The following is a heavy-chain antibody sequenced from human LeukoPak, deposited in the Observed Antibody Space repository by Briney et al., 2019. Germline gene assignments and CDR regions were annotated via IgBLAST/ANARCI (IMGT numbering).Heavy chain of an antibody. CDR2: ISSSGSTI. D-gene: IGHD2-2*01. V-gene: IGHV3-48*03. J-gene: IGHJ4*02. CDR3: ARVYSSTVPYYFDY. Sequence: PGGSLRLSCAASGFTFSSYEMNWVRQAPGKGLEWVSYISSSGSTIYYADSVKGRFTISRDNAKSSLYLQMNSLRAGDTAVYYCARVYSSTVPYYFDYWGQGTLVTVSA. CDR1: GFTFSSYE.